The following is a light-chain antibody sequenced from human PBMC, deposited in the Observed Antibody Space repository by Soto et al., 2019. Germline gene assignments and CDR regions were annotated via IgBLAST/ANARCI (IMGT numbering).Light chain of an antibody. CDR1: HSVSSDY. CDR3: QQYGSLPWT. CDR2: GAS. Sequence: EIVLTQSPGTLSLSPVERGTLSCRASHSVSSDYLAWYQQNPGQAPRLLIYGASSRATGIPDRFSGGGSATDFTLTISRLEPEDFAVYYCQQYGSLPWTFGQGTKVDIK. J-gene: IGKJ1*01. V-gene: IGKV3-20*01.